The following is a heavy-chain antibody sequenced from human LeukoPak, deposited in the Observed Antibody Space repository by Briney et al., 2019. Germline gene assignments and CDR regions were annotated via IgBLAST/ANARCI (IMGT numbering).Heavy chain of an antibody. D-gene: IGHD3-10*01. CDR3: ARDFGRYYFDY. CDR2: ISGSGGST. CDR1: GFTFSSYA. J-gene: IGHJ4*02. V-gene: IGHV3-23*01. Sequence: GGSLRLSCAASGFTFSSYAMSWVRQAPGKGLEWVSAISGSGGSTYYADSVKGRFTISRDNAKNSLYLQMNSLRAEDTAVYYCARDFGRYYFDYWGQGTLVTVSS.